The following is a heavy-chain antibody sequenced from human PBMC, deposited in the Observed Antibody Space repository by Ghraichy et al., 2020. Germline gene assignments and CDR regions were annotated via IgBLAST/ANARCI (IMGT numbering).Heavy chain of an antibody. D-gene: IGHD4-23*01. V-gene: IGHV3-53*04. CDR1: GFTVSSNY. Sequence: GESLNISCAASGFTVSSNYMSWVRQAPGKGLEWVSVIYSGGSTYYADSVKGRFTISRHNSKNTLYLQMNSLRAEDTAVYYCARDNSYGIYYGMDVWGQGTTVTVSS. CDR3: ARDNSYGIYYGMDV. J-gene: IGHJ6*02. CDR2: IYSGGST.